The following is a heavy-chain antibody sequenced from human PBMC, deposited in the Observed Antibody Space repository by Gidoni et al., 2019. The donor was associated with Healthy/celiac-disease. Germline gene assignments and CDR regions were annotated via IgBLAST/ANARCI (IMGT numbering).Heavy chain of an antibody. J-gene: IGHJ4*02. CDR1: GASISSYS. D-gene: IGHD6-19*01. CDR2: IYYSGST. V-gene: IGHV4-59*08. CDR3: ARHGYSSGEEAADPNYYFDY. Sequence: QVQLQESGPGLVKPSETLSLTCTVSGASISSYSWSWIRQPPGKGLEWIGYIYYSGSTNYNPSLKSRVTISVDTSKNQFSLKLSSVTAADTAVYYCARHGYSSGEEAADPNYYFDYWGQGTLVTVSS.